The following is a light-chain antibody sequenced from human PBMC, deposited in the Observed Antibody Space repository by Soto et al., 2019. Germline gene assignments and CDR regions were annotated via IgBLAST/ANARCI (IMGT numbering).Light chain of an antibody. V-gene: IGLV2-8*01. J-gene: IGLJ2*01. CDR1: SSDVGGYNY. CDR3: SSFAGGGNPVL. CDR2: EVT. Sequence: QSALTQPPSASGSPGQSVTISCTGTSSDVGGYNYVSWHQQHPGKAPKVMIYEVTKRPPGVPDRFSGSKSGNTASLTVSGLQAEDEADYYCSSFAGGGNPVLLGGGTQLTVL.